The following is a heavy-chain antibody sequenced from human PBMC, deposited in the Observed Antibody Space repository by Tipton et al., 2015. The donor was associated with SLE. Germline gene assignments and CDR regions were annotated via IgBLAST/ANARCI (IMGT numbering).Heavy chain of an antibody. J-gene: IGHJ4*02. D-gene: IGHD1-26*01. CDR3: AGGEVVGAIPL. V-gene: IGHV4-61*02. Sequence: TLSLTCTVSGGSISSGSYYWSWIRQPAGKGLEWIGRIYISGSTNHNPSLKSRVTISVDTSKTQFSLKLSSVTAADTAVYYCAGGEVVGAIPLWGQGTLVTVSS. CDR2: IYISGST. CDR1: GGSISSGSYY.